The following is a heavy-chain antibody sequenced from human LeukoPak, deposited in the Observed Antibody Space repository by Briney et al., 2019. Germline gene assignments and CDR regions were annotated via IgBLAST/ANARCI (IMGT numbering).Heavy chain of an antibody. CDR3: AKSWPGDP. Sequence: PGGSLRLSCAASGFTFSSYSMNWVRQAPGKGLEWVSSISSSSSYIYYADSVKGRFTISRDNTKNTLYLQMNSLRAEDTAVYYCAKSWPGDPWGQGTLVTVSS. CDR2: ISSSSSYI. V-gene: IGHV3-21*04. J-gene: IGHJ5*02. CDR1: GFTFSSYS. D-gene: IGHD7-27*01.